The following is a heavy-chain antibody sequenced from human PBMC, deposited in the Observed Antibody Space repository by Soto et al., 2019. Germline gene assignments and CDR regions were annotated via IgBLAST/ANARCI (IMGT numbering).Heavy chain of an antibody. CDR2: IDPSDSYT. Sequence: GESLKISCKGSGYSFTSYWISWVRQMPGKGLEWMGRIDPSDSYTNYSPSFQGHVTISADKSISTAYLQWSSLKASDTAMYYCARSNSFGGTDAIYYYYGMDVWGQGTTVTVYS. CDR3: ARSNSFGGTDAIYYYYGMDV. J-gene: IGHJ6*02. CDR1: GYSFTSYW. D-gene: IGHD2-2*02. V-gene: IGHV5-10-1*01.